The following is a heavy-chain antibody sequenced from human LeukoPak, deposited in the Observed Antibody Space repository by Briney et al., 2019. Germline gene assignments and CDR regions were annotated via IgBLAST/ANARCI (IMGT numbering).Heavy chain of an antibody. D-gene: IGHD3-10*01. J-gene: IGHJ4*02. Sequence: GGSLRLSCAASGFTFDDYAMHWVRQAPGKGLVWVSRINTDGSTTTYADSVKGRFTISRDNAKNTLYLQMSSLRAEDTAVYFCARNFYYGHDYWGQGTLVTVSS. V-gene: IGHV3-74*01. CDR3: ARNFYYGHDY. CDR1: GFTFDDYA. CDR2: INTDGSTT.